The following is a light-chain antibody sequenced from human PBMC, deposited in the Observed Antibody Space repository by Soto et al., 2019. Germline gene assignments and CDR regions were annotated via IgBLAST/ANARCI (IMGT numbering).Light chain of an antibody. V-gene: IGKV1-33*01. CDR1: QGSSKC. Sequence: DIQMTQSPSSLSASVGDRVTITCQASQGSSKCLNWYQQKPGKAPKLLIFDASDLETGVPSRFSGHRSGTDFSFTISSLQPEDIATYYCQQYDNYPLTFGGGTKVEVK. J-gene: IGKJ4*01. CDR2: DAS. CDR3: QQYDNYPLT.